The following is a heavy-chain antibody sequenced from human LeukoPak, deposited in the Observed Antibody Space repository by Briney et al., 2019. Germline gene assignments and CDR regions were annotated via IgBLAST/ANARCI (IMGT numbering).Heavy chain of an antibody. Sequence: ASVKVSCKSSGYTFTDYLVHWVRQAPGQGLEWMGSINPNSGGTKHAQSFQGRVTMTRDTSISTAYMELSRLGSDDTAVYYCARDLYFHHWGQGTLVTVSS. CDR3: ARDLYFHH. CDR2: INPNSGGT. CDR1: GYTFTDYL. V-gene: IGHV1-2*02. J-gene: IGHJ1*01.